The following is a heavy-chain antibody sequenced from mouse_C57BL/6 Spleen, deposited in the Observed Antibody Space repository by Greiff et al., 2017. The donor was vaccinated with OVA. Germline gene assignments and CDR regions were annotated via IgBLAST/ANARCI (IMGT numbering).Heavy chain of an antibody. CDR2: IDPETGGT. J-gene: IGHJ2*01. D-gene: IGHD4-1*01. V-gene: IGHV1-15*01. CDR1: GYTFTDYE. Sequence: QVQLQQSGAELVRPGASVTLSCKASGYTFTDYEMHWVKQTPVHGLEWIGAIDPETGGTAYNQKFKGKAILTADKSSSTAYMELRSLTSEDAAGYYCTRNWDGYFDYWGQGTTLTVSS. CDR3: TRNWDGYFDY.